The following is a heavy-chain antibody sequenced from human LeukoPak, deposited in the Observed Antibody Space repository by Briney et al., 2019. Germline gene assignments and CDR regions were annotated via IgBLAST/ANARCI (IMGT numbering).Heavy chain of an antibody. CDR1: GYTFTGYY. D-gene: IGHD3-22*01. Sequence: GASVKVSCKASGYTFTGYYVHWVRQAPGQGLEWMGWINPNSGGTNYAQKFQGRVTITADESTSTAYMELSSLRSEDTAVYYCARDYATHYYDTPFDPWGQGTLVTVSS. CDR2: INPNSGGT. CDR3: ARDYATHYYDTPFDP. J-gene: IGHJ5*02. V-gene: IGHV1-2*02.